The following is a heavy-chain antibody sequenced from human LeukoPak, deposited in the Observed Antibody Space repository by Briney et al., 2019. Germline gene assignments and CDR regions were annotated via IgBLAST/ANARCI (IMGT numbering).Heavy chain of an antibody. CDR3: AREGPRPNFDY. J-gene: IGHJ4*02. Sequence: GGSLRLSCAASGFTFSNYAMHWVRQAPGKGLEWVANIKQDGSEKYYVDSVKGRFTISRDNAKNSLYLQMNSLRAGDTAVYYCAREGPRPNFDYWGQGTLVTVSS. V-gene: IGHV3-7*01. CDR2: IKQDGSEK. CDR1: GFTFSNYA.